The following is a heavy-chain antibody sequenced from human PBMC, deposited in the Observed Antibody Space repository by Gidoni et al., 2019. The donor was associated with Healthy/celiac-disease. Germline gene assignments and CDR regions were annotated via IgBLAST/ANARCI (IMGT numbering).Heavy chain of an antibody. CDR3: ARDFYGSGSYYDY. Sequence: QVQLQESGPGLVKPSETLSLTCTVSGGSLSSYYWSWIRPPAGKGLAWIGRIYTSGSTNSNPSLKSRVTMSVDTSKNQFSLKLSSVTAADTAVYYCARDFYGSGSYYDYWGQGTLVTVSS. D-gene: IGHD3-10*01. CDR1: GGSLSSYY. J-gene: IGHJ4*02. CDR2: IYTSGST. V-gene: IGHV4-4*07.